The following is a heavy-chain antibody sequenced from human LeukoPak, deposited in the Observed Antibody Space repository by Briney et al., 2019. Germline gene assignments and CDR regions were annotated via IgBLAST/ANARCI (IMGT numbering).Heavy chain of an antibody. CDR3: ARGETVYGGAIVY. Sequence: ASVKVSCKASGYTFTGYDMHWVRQAPGQGLEGMGCINPNSGGTKYAQKFQGGVTLTRDTSISTAYMELSRLRSDDTAVYYCARGETVYGGAIVYWGQGTLVTVSS. J-gene: IGHJ4*02. CDR1: GYTFTGYD. D-gene: IGHD3-16*02. V-gene: IGHV1-2*02. CDR2: INPNSGGT.